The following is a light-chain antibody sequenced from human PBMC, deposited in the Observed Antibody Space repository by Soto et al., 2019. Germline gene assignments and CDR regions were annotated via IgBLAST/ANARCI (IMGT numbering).Light chain of an antibody. CDR2: EVT. J-gene: IGLJ3*02. CDR1: SSDVGVYNY. V-gene: IGLV2-14*01. CDR3: SSYTSSSTSV. Sequence: QSALTQPASVSGSPGQSITISCTGTSSDVGVYNYVSWYQQHPGKAPKLMIFEVTSRPSGVSNRFSGSKSGNTASLTISGLQAEDEAAYYCSSYTSSSTSVFGGGTNLTVL.